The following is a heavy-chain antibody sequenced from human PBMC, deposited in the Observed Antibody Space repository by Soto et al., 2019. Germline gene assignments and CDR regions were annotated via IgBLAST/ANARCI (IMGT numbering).Heavy chain of an antibody. J-gene: IGHJ4*02. D-gene: IGHD2-21*02. V-gene: IGHV3-30-3*01. Sequence: GGSLRLSCVASGFTFSAYAFHWVRQAPGKGLEWLSVISYDGRETHYADSVEGRFIISRDSSKKTAYLQMNSLRGDDTAVYFCATAPVAVTGSFTDSRGQGTRVTVSS. CDR3: ATAPVAVTGSFTDS. CDR2: ISYDGRET. CDR1: GFTFSAYA.